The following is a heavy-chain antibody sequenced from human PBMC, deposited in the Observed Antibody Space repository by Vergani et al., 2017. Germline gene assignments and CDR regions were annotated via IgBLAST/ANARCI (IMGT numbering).Heavy chain of an antibody. CDR1: GGSFSGYY. CDR2: INHSGST. J-gene: IGHJ3*02. V-gene: IGHV4-34*01. D-gene: IGHD2-2*01. CDR3: ARGSLMIKSVVPAARGDAFDI. Sequence: QVQLQQWGAGLLKPSETLSLTCAVYGGSFSGYYWSWIRQPPGKGLEWIGEINHSGSTNYNPSLKSRVTISVDTSKNQFSLKLSSVTAADTAVYYCARGSLMIKSVVPAARGDAFDIWGQGTMVTVSS.